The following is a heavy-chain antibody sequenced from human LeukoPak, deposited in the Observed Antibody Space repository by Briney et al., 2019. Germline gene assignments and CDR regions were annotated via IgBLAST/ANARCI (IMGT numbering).Heavy chain of an antibody. J-gene: IGHJ3*02. D-gene: IGHD2-21*02. V-gene: IGHV4-59*01. CDR3: ARGGVVTDAFDI. Sequence: SETLSLTCTVSGGSISSYYWSWIRQPPGKGLESVGYIYYSGSTNYNPSLKSRVTISVDTSKNQFPLKLSSVTAADTAVYYCARGGVVTDAFDIWGQGTMVTVPS. CDR2: IYYSGST. CDR1: GGSISSYY.